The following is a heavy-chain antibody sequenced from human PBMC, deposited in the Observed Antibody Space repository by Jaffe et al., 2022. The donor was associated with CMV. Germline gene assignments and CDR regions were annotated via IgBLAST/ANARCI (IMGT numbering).Heavy chain of an antibody. D-gene: IGHD3-10*01. J-gene: IGHJ6*02. CDR3: ARGHFGGESFSWMVRGAPDEYYKNQPLDV. CDR2: VHSSGSA. CDR1: GGSISRNY. Sequence: QVQLQESGPGLVEPSETLSLTCTVSGGSISRNYWDWIRQPAGKGLEWIGRVHSSGSANYNPSLKSRLVMSVDTSKSQFSLRLSSVTAADTAVYYCARGHFGGESFSWMVRGAPDEYYKNQPLDVWGQGTSVTVSS. V-gene: IGHV4-4*07.